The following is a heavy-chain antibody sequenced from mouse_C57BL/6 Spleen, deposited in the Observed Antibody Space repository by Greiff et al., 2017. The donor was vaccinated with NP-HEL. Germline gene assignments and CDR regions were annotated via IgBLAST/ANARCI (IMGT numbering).Heavy chain of an antibody. V-gene: IGHV5-9-1*02. CDR2: ISSGGDYI. CDR3: TREDYGPFAY. Sequence: EVKLVESGAGLVKPGGSLKLSCAASGFTFSSYAMSWVRQTPEKRLEWVAYISSGGDYIYYADTVKGRFTISRDNARNTLYLQMSSLKSEDTAMYYCTREDYGPFAYWGQGTLVTVSA. CDR1: GFTFSSYA. D-gene: IGHD1-1*01. J-gene: IGHJ3*01.